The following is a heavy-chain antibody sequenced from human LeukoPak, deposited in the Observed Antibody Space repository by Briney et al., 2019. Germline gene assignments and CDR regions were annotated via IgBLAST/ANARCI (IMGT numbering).Heavy chain of an antibody. CDR1: GSTFSSYW. J-gene: IGHJ6*03. CDR2: IKQDGSEK. V-gene: IGHV3-7*01. CDR3: ARDRNQLLFYYYYYMDV. D-gene: IGHD2-2*01. Sequence: GGSLRLSCAASGSTFSSYWMSWVRQAPGKGLEWVANIKQDGSEKYYVDSVKGRFTISRDNAKNSLYLQMNSLRAEDTAVYYCARDRNQLLFYYYYYMDVWGKGTTVTVSS.